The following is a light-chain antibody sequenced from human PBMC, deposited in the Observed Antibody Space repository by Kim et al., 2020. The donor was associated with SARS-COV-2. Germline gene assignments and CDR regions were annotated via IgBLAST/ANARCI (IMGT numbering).Light chain of an antibody. V-gene: IGLV1-47*01. CDR2: KND. CDR3: TAWDASLRASWV. Sequence: GVTISCSGSSSNIGSNYVYWYQQFPGTAPKLLIYKNDQRPSGIPDRFSGSKSGTSASLAISGLRSEDEGDYYCTAWDASLRASWVFGGGTQLTVL. CDR1: SSNIGSNY. J-gene: IGLJ3*02.